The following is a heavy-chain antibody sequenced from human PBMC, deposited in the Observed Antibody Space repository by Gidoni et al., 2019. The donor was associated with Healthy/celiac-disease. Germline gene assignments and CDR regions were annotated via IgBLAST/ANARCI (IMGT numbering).Heavy chain of an antibody. J-gene: IGHJ6*02. V-gene: IGHV3-30-3*01. CDR1: GFTFSSYA. Sequence: QVQLVESGGGVVQPGRSLRLSCAASGFTFSSYAMHWVRQAPGKGLEWVAVISYDGSNKYYADSVKGRFTISRDNSKNTLYLQMNSLRAEDTAVYYCARGLWFGELLGTAYYYYGMDVWGQGTTVTVSS. CDR3: ARGLWFGELLGTAYYYYGMDV. CDR2: ISYDGSNK. D-gene: IGHD3-10*01.